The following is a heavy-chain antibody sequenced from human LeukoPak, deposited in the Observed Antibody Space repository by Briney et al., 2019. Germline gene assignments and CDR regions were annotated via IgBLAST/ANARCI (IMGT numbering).Heavy chain of an antibody. CDR1: GFTFSSYG. J-gene: IGHJ4*02. V-gene: IGHV3-30*03. Sequence: PGRSLRLSCAASGFTFSSYGMHWVRQAPGKGLEWVAVISYDGSNKYYADSVKGRFTISRDNAKNSLYLQMNSLRAEDTAVYYCARERMVRSPNFDYWGQGTLVTVSS. CDR2: ISYDGSNK. D-gene: IGHD2-8*01. CDR3: ARERMVRSPNFDY.